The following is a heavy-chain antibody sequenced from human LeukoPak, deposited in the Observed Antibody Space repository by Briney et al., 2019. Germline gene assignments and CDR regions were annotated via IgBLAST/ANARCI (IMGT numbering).Heavy chain of an antibody. D-gene: IGHD1-14*01. CDR3: ARGDRGYYYYYMDV. CDR2: INPSGGST. CDR1: GYTFTTFG. J-gene: IGHJ6*03. V-gene: IGHV1-46*01. Sequence: ASVKVSCKASGYTFTTFGISWVRQAPGQGLEWMGIINPSGGSTSYAQKFQGRVTMTRDTSTSTVYMELSSLRSEDTAVYYCARGDRGYYYYYMDVWGKGTTVTISS.